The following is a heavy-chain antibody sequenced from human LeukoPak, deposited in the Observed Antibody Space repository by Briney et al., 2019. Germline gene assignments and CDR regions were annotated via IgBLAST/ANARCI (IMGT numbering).Heavy chain of an antibody. CDR1: GFTFSSYG. CDR2: ISSSGSTI. J-gene: IGHJ6*04. V-gene: IGHV3-48*04. CDR3: AELGITMIGGV. D-gene: IGHD3-10*02. Sequence: GGSLRLSCAASGFTFSSYGMSWVRQAPGKGLEWVSYISSSGSTIYYADSVKGRFTISRDNAKNSLYLQMNSLRAEDTAVYYCAELGITMIGGVWGEGTTVTISS.